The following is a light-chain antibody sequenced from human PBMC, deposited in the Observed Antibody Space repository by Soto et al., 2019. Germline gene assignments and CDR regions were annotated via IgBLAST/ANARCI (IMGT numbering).Light chain of an antibody. J-gene: IGKJ1*01. CDR2: WAS. Sequence: DVVMTQSPDSLAVSLGERATINCNSSRTVFYNSNINNYLAWYQHKQGQPPKLLFYWASTRESGVPDRFIGGGYGTDFTLTISSLQAVDVAVYYLQQYHCXQWTCGQGTNV. CDR3: QQYHCXQWT. CDR1: RTVFYNSNINNY. V-gene: IGKV4-1*01.